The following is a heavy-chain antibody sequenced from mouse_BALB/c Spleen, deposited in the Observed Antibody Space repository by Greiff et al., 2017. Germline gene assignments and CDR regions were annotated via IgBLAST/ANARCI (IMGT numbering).Heavy chain of an antibody. CDR2: INPYNGDT. J-gene: IGHJ4*01. CDR3: ARDYYGNYDYAMDY. Sequence: EVQLQESGPELVKPGASVKISCKASGYSFTGYFMNWVMQSHGKSLEWIGRINPYNGDTFYNQKFKGKATLTVDKSSSTAHMELRSLASEDSAVYYCARDYYGNYDYAMDYWGQGTSVTVSS. D-gene: IGHD2-1*01. CDR1: GYSFTGYF. V-gene: IGHV1-20*02.